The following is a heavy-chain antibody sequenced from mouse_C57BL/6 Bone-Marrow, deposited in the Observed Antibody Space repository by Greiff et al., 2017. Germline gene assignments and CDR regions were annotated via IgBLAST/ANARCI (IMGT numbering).Heavy chain of an antibody. CDR2: MHPNGGSP. V-gene: IGHV1-64*01. J-gene: IGHJ4*01. D-gene: IGHD2-4*01. CDR3: AESYDYDDSTMDY. CDR1: GYTFTNYW. Sequence: QVQLQQPGAELVKPGASVKLSCKASGYTFTNYWMHWVKQRPGQGLEWIGMMHPNGGSPDYNEKFKSEATLSVDKSSRTAYMALSSLTSEDSAVYYCAESYDYDDSTMDYWGQGTSVTVSA.